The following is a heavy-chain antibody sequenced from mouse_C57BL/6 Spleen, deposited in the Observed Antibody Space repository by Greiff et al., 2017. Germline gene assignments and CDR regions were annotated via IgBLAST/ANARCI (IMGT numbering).Heavy chain of an antibody. CDR2: IDPSDSST. J-gene: IGHJ4*01. CDR3: ARGVGDYAMDY. Sequence: QVQLQQPGAELVKPGASVKLSCTASGYTFTSYWMQWVKQRPGQGLEWIGEIDPSDSSTNYNQKFKGKATLTVDTSSSTAYMQLSSLTSEDSAVYYCARGVGDYAMDYWGQGTSVTVSS. CDR1: GYTFTSYW. V-gene: IGHV1-50*01. D-gene: IGHD1-1*02.